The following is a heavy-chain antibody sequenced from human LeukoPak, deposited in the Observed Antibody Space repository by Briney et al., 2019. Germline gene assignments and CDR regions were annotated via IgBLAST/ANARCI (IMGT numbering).Heavy chain of an antibody. Sequence: GRSLRLSCAASGFTFDDYPMHWVRHAPGKGLEWGSGISWNSGSIGYADSVKGRFTISRDNAKNSLYLQMNSLRAEDMALYYCAKGLSTVTTGYFDYWGQGTLVTVSS. CDR3: AKGLSTVTTGYFDY. V-gene: IGHV3-9*03. J-gene: IGHJ4*02. CDR2: ISWNSGSI. D-gene: IGHD4-11*01. CDR1: GFTFDDYP.